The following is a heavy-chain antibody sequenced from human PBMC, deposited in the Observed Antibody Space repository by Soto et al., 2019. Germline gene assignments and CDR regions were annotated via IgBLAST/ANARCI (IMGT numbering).Heavy chain of an antibody. CDR3: ARGSDKPDYYYYYMDV. J-gene: IGHJ6*03. CDR2: MNPNSGNT. CDR1: GYTFTSYD. Sequence: ASVKVSCKASGYTFTSYDINWVRQATGQGLEWMGWMNPNSGNTGYAQKFQGRVTMTRNTSISTAYMELSSLRSEDTAVYYCARGSDKPDYYYYYMDVWGKGTTVTVSS. V-gene: IGHV1-8*01. D-gene: IGHD2-15*01.